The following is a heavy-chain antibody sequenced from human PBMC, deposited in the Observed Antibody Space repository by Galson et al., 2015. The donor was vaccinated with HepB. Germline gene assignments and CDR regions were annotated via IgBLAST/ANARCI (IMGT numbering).Heavy chain of an antibody. CDR1: GYTFTGYA. D-gene: IGHD6-19*01. CDR3: AKGFQWLVLFDY. J-gene: IGHJ4*02. Sequence: SVKVSCKASGYTFTGYAMHWVRQAPGQRLEWMGWINAGNGNTKYSQKFQGRVTITRDTSASTAYMELSSLRSEDTAVYYCAKGFQWLVLFDYWGQGTLVTVSS. CDR2: INAGNGNT. V-gene: IGHV1-3*01.